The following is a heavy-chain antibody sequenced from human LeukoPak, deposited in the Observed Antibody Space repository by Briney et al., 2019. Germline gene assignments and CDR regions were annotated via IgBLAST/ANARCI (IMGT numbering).Heavy chain of an antibody. CDR1: GCTFSSYA. V-gene: IGHV1-69*01. J-gene: IGHJ3*02. CDR2: TIPMFDTA. CDR3: ARDHSSSWYYGAFDI. D-gene: IGHD6-13*01. Sequence: VASVKVSCKASGCTFSSYAINWVRQAPGQGLEWMGGTIPMFDTANYAQKFQGRVTITADESTNTTYMELSSLRSEDTAVYYCARDHSSSWYYGAFDIWGQGTLVTVSS.